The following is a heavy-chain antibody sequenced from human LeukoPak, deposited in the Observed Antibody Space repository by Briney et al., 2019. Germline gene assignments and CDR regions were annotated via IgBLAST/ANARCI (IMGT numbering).Heavy chain of an antibody. CDR3: ARTNNQGYGSGFYYFDY. J-gene: IGHJ4*02. D-gene: IGHD3-10*01. V-gene: IGHV4-59*02. CDR1: GGSVSDYY. CDR2: IYYSGST. Sequence: SETLSLTCTISGGSVSDYYWSWIRQSPGKGLEWIGSIYYSGSTYYNPSLKSRVTILVDTSKNQFSLKLSSVTGADTAVYYCARTNNQGYGSGFYYFDYWGQGTLVTVSS.